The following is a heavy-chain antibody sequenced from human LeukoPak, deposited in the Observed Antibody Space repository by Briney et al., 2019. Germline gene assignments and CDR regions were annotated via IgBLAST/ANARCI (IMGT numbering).Heavy chain of an antibody. J-gene: IGHJ6*03. CDR2: INHSGST. CDR3: ARGRGFRTYYMDV. V-gene: IGHV4-34*01. Sequence: SSETLSLTCAVYGGSFSGYYWSWIRQPPGKGLEWIGEINHSGSTNYNPSLKSRVTISVDTSKNQFSLKLSSVTAADTAVYYCARGRGFRTYYMDVWGKGTTVTVSS. CDR1: GGSFSGYY. D-gene: IGHD3-10*01.